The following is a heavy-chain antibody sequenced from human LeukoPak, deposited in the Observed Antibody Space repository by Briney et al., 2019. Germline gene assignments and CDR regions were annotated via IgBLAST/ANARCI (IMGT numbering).Heavy chain of an antibody. D-gene: IGHD3-10*01. CDR1: GGSISSSSYY. CDR2: IYYSGST. Sequence: SETLSLTCTVSGGSISSSSYYWGWIRQPPGKGLEWIGSIYYSGSTYYNPSLKSRVTISVDTSKNQFSLKLSSVTAADTAVYYCVRLKEGIDYWGQGTLVTVSS. J-gene: IGHJ4*02. V-gene: IGHV4-39*01. CDR3: VRLKEGIDY.